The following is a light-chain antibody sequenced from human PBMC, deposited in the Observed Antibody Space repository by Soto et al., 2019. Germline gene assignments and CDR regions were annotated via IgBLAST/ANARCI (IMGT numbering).Light chain of an antibody. CDR2: AAS. CDR3: QQSYSTPRT. V-gene: IGKV3D-20*02. Sequence: PGERATLSCRASQSVSSNYLAWFQQKPGQAPRLLIYAASSRATGIPDRFSGSGSGTDFTLTISRLEPEDFATYYCQQSYSTPRTFGQGTKVDIK. CDR1: QSVSSNY. J-gene: IGKJ1*01.